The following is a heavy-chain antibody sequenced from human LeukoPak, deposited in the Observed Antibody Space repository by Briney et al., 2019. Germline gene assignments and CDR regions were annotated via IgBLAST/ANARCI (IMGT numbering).Heavy chain of an antibody. CDR2: ISRSSTTI. CDR3: ATSGYSSSWYFG. V-gene: IGHV3-48*01. Sequence: PGGSLRLSCAASGFTFSNYSMNWVRQAPGKWLEWVSYISRSSTTIYYADSVKGRFTISRDNAKNSLYLQMNSLRAEDTAVYYCATSGYSSSWYFGWGQGTLVTVSS. D-gene: IGHD6-13*01. J-gene: IGHJ4*02. CDR1: GFTFSNYS.